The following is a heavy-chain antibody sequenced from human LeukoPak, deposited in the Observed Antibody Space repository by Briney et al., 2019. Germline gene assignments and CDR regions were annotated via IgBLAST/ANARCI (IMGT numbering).Heavy chain of an antibody. CDR1: GGSISSYY. Sequence: SETLSLTCTVSGGSISSYYWSWIRQPPGKGLEWIGYIYYSGSTNYNPSLKSRVTISVDTSKNQFSLKLSSVTVADTAVYYCARVGIVAAIPQSYYFDYWGQGTLVTVSS. CDR3: ARVGIVAAIPQSYYFDY. CDR2: IYYSGST. V-gene: IGHV4-59*01. J-gene: IGHJ4*02. D-gene: IGHD5-12*01.